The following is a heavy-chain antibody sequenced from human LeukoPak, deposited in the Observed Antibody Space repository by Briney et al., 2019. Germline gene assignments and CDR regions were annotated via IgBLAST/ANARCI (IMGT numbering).Heavy chain of an antibody. CDR2: ISGDGGTT. CDR3: ARGDTSLGGAFDI. J-gene: IGHJ3*02. Sequence: GGSLRLSCAASGFNLRSYAIHWVRQAPGKGLEHVSAISGDGGTTSYAQSLKGRCTISRDNSKKMAYLQLGGLKTEGMAVYYCARGDTSLGGAFDIWGQGTMVTVSP. V-gene: IGHV3-64*01. CDR1: GFNLRSYA. D-gene: IGHD3-16*01.